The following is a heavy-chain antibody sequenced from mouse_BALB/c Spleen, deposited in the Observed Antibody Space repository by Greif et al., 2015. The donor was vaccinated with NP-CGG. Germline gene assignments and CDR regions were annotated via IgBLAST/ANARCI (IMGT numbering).Heavy chain of an antibody. D-gene: IGHD2-4*01. J-gene: IGHJ3*01. Sequence: EVKLVESGGGLVKPGGSLKLSCAASGFTFSSYAMSWVRQTPEKRLEWVASISSGGSTYYPDSVKGRFTISRDNARNILYLQMSSLRSEDTAMYYRARPYYDYGGGFAYWGQGTLVTVSA. CDR3: ARPYYDYGGGFAY. CDR2: ISSGGST. CDR1: GFTFSSYA. V-gene: IGHV5-6-5*01.